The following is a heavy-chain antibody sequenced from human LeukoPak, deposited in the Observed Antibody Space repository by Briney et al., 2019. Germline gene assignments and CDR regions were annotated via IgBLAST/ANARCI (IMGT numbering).Heavy chain of an antibody. CDR1: GGSISSSSCY. V-gene: IGHV3-23*01. J-gene: IGHJ4*02. CDR3: ANVKWLRTIYFDY. D-gene: IGHD5-12*01. Sequence: ETLSLTCTVSGGSISSSSCYWGWIRQPPGKGLEWVSAISGSGGSTYYADSVKGRFTISRDNSKNTLYLQMNSLRAEDTAVYYCANVKWLRTIYFDYWGQGTLVTVSS. CDR2: ISGSGGST.